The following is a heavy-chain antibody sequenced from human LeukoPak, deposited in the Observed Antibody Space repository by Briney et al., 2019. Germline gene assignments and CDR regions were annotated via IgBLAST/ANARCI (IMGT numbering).Heavy chain of an antibody. CDR1: GGSVSGYY. CDR3: ARGRSSKYYYGSGSPFDY. V-gene: IGHV4-34*01. CDR2: INHSGST. Sequence: PSETLSLTCAVYGGSVSGYYWSWIRQPPGKGLEWIGEINHSGSTNYNPSLKSRVTISVDTSKNQFSLKLSSVTAADTAVYYCARGRSSKYYYGSGSPFDYWGQGTLVTVSS. J-gene: IGHJ4*02. D-gene: IGHD3-10*01.